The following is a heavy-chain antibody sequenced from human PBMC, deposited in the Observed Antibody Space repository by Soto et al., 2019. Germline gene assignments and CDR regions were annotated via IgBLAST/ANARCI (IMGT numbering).Heavy chain of an antibody. Sequence: GASVKVSCKASGGTFSSYAISRVRQAPGQGLEWMGGIIPIFGTANYAQKFQGRVTITADESTSTAYMELSSLRSEDTAVYYCAREGDVAVSSDAFDIWGQGTMVTVS. D-gene: IGHD6-19*01. J-gene: IGHJ3*02. CDR3: AREGDVAVSSDAFDI. CDR1: GGTFSSYA. CDR2: IIPIFGTA. V-gene: IGHV1-69*13.